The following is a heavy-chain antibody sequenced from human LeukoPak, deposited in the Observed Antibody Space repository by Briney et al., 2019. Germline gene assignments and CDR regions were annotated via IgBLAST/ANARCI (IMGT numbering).Heavy chain of an antibody. Sequence: ASVKVSCKASGYTFTGYYMHWVRQAPGQGLEWMGWINPSSGGTNYAQKFQGRVTMTRDTSISTAYMELSRLRSDDTAVYYCARLCSGGSCSDYWGQGTLVTVSS. CDR3: ARLCSGGSCSDY. J-gene: IGHJ4*02. D-gene: IGHD2-15*01. V-gene: IGHV1-2*02. CDR2: INPSSGGT. CDR1: GYTFTGYY.